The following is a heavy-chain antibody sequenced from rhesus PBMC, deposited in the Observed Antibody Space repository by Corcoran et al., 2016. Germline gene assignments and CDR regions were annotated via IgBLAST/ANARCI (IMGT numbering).Heavy chain of an antibody. Sequence: EVQLVETGGGLVQPGGSRKLSCAASGFTFSSYDMSWVRQAPGKGLEGVSAIDRGGGTTYSGASLKGRFTNSGDNSKNTLSLQMNSLRAEDTAVYYCAKVGSLDVWGRGVLVTVSS. CDR1: GFTFSSYD. J-gene: IGHJ5-2*02. V-gene: IGHV3S5*01. CDR3: AKVGSLDV. CDR2: IDRGGGTT.